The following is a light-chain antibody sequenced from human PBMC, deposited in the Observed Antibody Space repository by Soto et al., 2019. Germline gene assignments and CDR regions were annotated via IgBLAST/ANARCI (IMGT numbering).Light chain of an antibody. CDR2: EVS. CDR3: CSYAGSSTWV. Sequence: QSVLTQPASVSGSPGQSITISCTGATSDVGSYNFVSWYQQHPGKAPKVMIYEVSKRPSGVSNRFSGSKSGNTASLTISGLQAEDEADYYCCSYAGSSTWVFGGGTKLTVL. V-gene: IGLV2-23*02. J-gene: IGLJ3*02. CDR1: TSDVGSYNF.